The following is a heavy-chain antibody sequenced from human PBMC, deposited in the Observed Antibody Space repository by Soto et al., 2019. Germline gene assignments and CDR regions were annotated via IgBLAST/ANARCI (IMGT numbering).Heavy chain of an antibody. J-gene: IGHJ3*02. CDR3: ARVSGYDLLAFDI. V-gene: IGHV1-2*04. D-gene: IGHD5-12*01. CDR1: GYTFTGYY. Sequence: ASVKVSCKASGYTFTGYYMHWVRQAPGQGLEWMGWINPNSGGTNYAQKFQGWVTMTRDTSISTAYMELSRLRSDDTAVYYCARVSGYDLLAFDIWGQGTMVTVSS. CDR2: INPNSGGT.